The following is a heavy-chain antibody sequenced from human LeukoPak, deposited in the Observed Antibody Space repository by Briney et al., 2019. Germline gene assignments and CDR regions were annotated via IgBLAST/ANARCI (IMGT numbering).Heavy chain of an antibody. CDR1: GFTFSSYS. D-gene: IGHD6-13*01. J-gene: IGHJ4*02. CDR2: ISSSSSYI. CDR3: ARDSQQQLVPLDY. Sequence: PGGSPRLSCAASGFTFSSYSMNWVRQAPGKGLEWVSSISSSSSYIYYADSVKGRFTISRDNAKNSLYLQMNSLRAEDTAVYYCARDSQQQLVPLDYWGQGTLVTVSS. V-gene: IGHV3-21*01.